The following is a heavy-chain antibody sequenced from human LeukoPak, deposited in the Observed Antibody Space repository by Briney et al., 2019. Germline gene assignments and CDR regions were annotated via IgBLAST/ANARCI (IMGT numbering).Heavy chain of an antibody. CDR2: IIPIFGTA. V-gene: IGHV1-69*13. J-gene: IGHJ4*02. Sequence: ASVKVSCKASGYTFTSYDINWVRQAPGQGLEWMGGIIPIFGTANYAQKFQGRVTITADESTSTAYMELSSLRSEDTAVYYCARDSDSGSYGFDYWGQGTLVTASS. D-gene: IGHD1-26*01. CDR3: ARDSDSGSYGFDY. CDR1: GYTFTSYD.